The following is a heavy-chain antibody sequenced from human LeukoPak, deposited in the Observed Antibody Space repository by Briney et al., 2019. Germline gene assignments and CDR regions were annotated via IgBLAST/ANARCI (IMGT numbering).Heavy chain of an antibody. CDR1: GFTVSSNY. CDR2: IYTDGNT. Sequence: QPGGSLRLSCAASGFTVSSNYMTWVRQAPGKGLEWVSVIYTDGNTDYAGSAKGRFTISRDNSKNTLYLQMNSLRAEDTAVYYCARGRPSFYFVLWGEGNVVSVSS. V-gene: IGHV3-53*01. CDR3: ARGRPSFYFVL. J-gene: IGHJ4*02.